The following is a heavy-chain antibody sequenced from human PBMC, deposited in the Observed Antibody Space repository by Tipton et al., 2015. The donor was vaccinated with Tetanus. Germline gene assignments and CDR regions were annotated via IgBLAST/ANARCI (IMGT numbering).Heavy chain of an antibody. D-gene: IGHD5-24*01. V-gene: IGHV5-51*01. CDR2: IYPGDSDT. J-gene: IGHJ3*02. CDR1: GYSFTSYW. CDR3: ARQGRVEMATIGGGGDAFDI. Sequence: VQLVQSGAEVKKPGESLKISCKGSGYSFTSYWIGWVRQMPGKGLEWMGIIYPGDSDTRYSPSFQGQVTISADKSISTAYLQWSSLKASDTAMYYCARQGRVEMATIGGGGDAFDIWGQGTMVTVSS.